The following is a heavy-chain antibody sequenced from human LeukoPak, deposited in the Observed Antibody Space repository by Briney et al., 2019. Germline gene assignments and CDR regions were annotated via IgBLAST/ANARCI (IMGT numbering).Heavy chain of an antibody. Sequence: ASVKVSCKASGYTFTSYAMHWVRQAPGQRLEWMGWINAGNGNTKYSQKFQGRVTITRDTSASTAYMELSSLRSEDTAVYYCARSEMATIWRDYWGQGTLVTVSS. CDR1: GYTFTSYA. D-gene: IGHD5-24*01. CDR3: ARSEMATIWRDY. J-gene: IGHJ4*02. V-gene: IGHV1-3*01. CDR2: INAGNGNT.